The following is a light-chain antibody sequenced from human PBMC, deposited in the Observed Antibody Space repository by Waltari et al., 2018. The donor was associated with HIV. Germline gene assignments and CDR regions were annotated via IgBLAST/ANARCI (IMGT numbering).Light chain of an antibody. CDR2: DDT. CDR3: SSYTSTSTGV. Sequence: QSALTRPAPVPGPPGRPLPIPFTGTSLDVGVYTYFSRYKQHPGKAPKLIIYDDTKRPSGVSNRFSGSKSGNTASLTISGLQAEDEADYYCSSYTSTSTGVIGRGTKLTVL. CDR1: SLDVGVYTY. J-gene: IGLJ2*01. V-gene: IGLV2-14*03.